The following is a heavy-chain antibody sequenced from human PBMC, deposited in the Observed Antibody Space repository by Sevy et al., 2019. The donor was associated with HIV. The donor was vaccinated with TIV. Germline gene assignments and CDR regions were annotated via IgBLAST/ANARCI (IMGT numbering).Heavy chain of an antibody. CDR2: ISGSGDAT. V-gene: IGHV3-23*01. D-gene: IGHD2-2*01. CDR3: AKSDAFCSGTSCYFDY. J-gene: IGHJ4*02. Sequence: GGSLRLSCAASGFTFRNYAMSWVRQAPGKGLEWVSAISGSGDATYYADSVKGRFTISRDNSRNTLYLQMNSLRAEDTAVYSCAKSDAFCSGTSCYFDYWGQRTLVTVSS. CDR1: GFTFRNYA.